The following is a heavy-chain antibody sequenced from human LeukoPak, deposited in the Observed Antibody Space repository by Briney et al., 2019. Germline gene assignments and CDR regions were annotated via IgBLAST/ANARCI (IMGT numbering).Heavy chain of an antibody. J-gene: IGHJ6*03. CDR2: IYTSGST. CDR3: ARVRHDPLEYGYYMDV. D-gene: IGHD3-3*01. CDR1: GGSISSGSYY. V-gene: IGHV4-61*02. Sequence: PSETLSLTCTVSGGSISSGSYYWSWIRQPAGKGLEWIGRIYTSGSTNYNPSLKSRVTISVDTSKNQFSLKLSSVTAADTAVYYCARVRHDPLEYGYYMDVWGKGTTVTVSS.